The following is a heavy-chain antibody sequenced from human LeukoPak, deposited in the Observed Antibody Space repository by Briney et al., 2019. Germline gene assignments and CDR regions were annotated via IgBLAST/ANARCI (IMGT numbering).Heavy chain of an antibody. J-gene: IGHJ3*02. CDR3: ARTRLRWTRGAFDI. CDR1: GGSFSGYY. Sequence: SETLSLTCAVYGGSFSGYYWSWIRQPPGKGLEWIGEINHSGSTNYNPSLKSRVTISVDTSKNQFSLKLSSVAAADTAVYYCARTRLRWTRGAFDIWGQGTMVTVSS. D-gene: IGHD4-23*01. CDR2: INHSGST. V-gene: IGHV4-34*01.